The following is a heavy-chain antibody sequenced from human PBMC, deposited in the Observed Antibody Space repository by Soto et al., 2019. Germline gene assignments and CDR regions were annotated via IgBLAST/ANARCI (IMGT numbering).Heavy chain of an antibody. CDR1: GFTFSNAW. D-gene: IGHD6-19*01. Sequence: GGSLRLSCAASGFTFSNAWMNRVRQAPGKGLEWVGRIKSKTDGGTTDYAAPVKGRFTISRDDSKNTLYLQMNSLKTEDTAVYYCTTSRKGIAVGGVGYWGQGTLVTVSS. CDR2: IKSKTDGGTT. J-gene: IGHJ4*02. V-gene: IGHV3-15*07. CDR3: TTSRKGIAVGGVGY.